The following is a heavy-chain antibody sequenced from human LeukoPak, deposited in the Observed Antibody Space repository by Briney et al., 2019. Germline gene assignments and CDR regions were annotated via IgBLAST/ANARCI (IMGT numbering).Heavy chain of an antibody. Sequence: GGSLRLSCAASGFTFSTCAMSWVRQAPGKGLEWVSTISGGGRSTDYADSVKGQFTISRDNSKNTLYLQMNSLRAEDTAVYCCARERYFDYWGQGTLVTVSS. CDR2: ISGGGRST. V-gene: IGHV3-23*01. J-gene: IGHJ4*02. CDR1: GFTFSTCA. CDR3: ARERYFDY.